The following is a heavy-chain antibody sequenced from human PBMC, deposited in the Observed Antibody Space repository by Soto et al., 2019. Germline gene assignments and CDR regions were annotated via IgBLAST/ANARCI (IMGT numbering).Heavy chain of an antibody. Sequence: QVQLVESGGGVVQPGRSLRLSCAASGFTFSSYDMHWVRQAPGKGLEWVAVISYDGSNKYYADSVKGRFTISRDNSKNTLYLQMNSLRAEDTAVYYCAKAEIYYGMDVWGQGTTVTVSS. J-gene: IGHJ6*02. CDR1: GFTFSSYD. CDR2: ISYDGSNK. V-gene: IGHV3-30*18. CDR3: AKAEIYYGMDV.